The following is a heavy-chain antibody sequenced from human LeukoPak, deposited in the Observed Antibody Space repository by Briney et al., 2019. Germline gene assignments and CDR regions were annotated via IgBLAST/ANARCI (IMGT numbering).Heavy chain of an antibody. V-gene: IGHV3-11*04. CDR3: ARERPDYYYYMDV. D-gene: IGHD1-14*01. CDR2: ISSSGSTI. Sequence: SGGSLRLSCAASGFTFSDYYMSWIRQAPGKGLEWVSYISSSGSTIYYADSVKGRFTISRDNAKNSLYLQMSSLRAEDTAVYYCARERPDYYYYMDVWGKGTTVTVSS. J-gene: IGHJ6*03. CDR1: GFTFSDYY.